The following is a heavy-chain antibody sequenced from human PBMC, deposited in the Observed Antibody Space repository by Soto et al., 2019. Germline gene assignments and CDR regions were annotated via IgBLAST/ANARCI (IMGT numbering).Heavy chain of an antibody. V-gene: IGHV4-34*01. CDR3: ARAHSGSYYLGGPFDY. CDR1: GGSFSGYY. CDR2: INHSGST. J-gene: IGHJ4*02. Sequence: SETLSLTCAVYGGSFSGYYWSWIRQPPGKGLEWIGEINHSGSTNYNPSLKSRVTISVDTSKNQFSLKLSSVTAADTAVYYCARAHSGSYYLGGPFDYWGQGTLVTVSS. D-gene: IGHD1-26*01.